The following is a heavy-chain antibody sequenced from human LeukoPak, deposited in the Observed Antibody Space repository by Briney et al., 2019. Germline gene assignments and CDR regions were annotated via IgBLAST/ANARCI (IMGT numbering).Heavy chain of an antibody. CDR3: ARGGDIVVVPAAGFDY. J-gene: IGHJ4*02. CDR2: INHSGST. CDR1: GGSFSGYY. Sequence: SETLSLTCAVYGGSFSGYYWSRIRQPPGKGLEWIGEINHSGSTNYNPSLKSRVTISVDTSKNQFSLKLSSVTAADTAVYYCARGGDIVVVPAAGFDYWGQGTLVTVSS. D-gene: IGHD2-2*01. V-gene: IGHV4-34*01.